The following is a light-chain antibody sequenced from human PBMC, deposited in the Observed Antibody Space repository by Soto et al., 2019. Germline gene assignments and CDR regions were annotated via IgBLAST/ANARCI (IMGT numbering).Light chain of an antibody. Sequence: EIVLTQSPGTLSLSLGERVTLSCRASQSVSSNYLAWYQQRPGQAPRLLIHGVSSRATGIPDRFTGSGSGRDSTLTISSLEPEDSAVYYCQQYGRSPYSFGQGTKVDIK. V-gene: IGKV3-20*01. CDR1: QSVSSNY. CDR3: QQYGRSPYS. CDR2: GVS. J-gene: IGKJ2*01.